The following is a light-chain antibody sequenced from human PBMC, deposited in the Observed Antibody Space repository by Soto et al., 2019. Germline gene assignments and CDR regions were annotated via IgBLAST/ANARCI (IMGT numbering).Light chain of an antibody. CDR3: GTWDTRLSDYV. CDR1: SSNIGNNY. J-gene: IGLJ1*01. CDR2: DND. V-gene: IGLV1-51*01. Sequence: QSVLTQPPSVSAAPGQKVTVSCSGSSSNIGNNYVSWYQHLPGTAPKLLISDNDRRPSGIPDRFSGSKSGTSATLGITGLQTGDEADYYCGTWDTRLSDYVFGNGTKVTV.